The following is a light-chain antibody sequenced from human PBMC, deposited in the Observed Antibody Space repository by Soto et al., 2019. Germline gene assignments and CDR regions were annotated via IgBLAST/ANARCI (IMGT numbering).Light chain of an antibody. J-gene: IGKJ3*01. CDR2: GAS. Sequence: EIVMTQSPATLSVSPGERATLSCRASQSVSSNLAWYQQKPGQAPRLLIYGASTRATGIPARFSGSGSGTEFTLTISSLQSEDFAVYYCQHYGRSLTFGPGTKVDVK. CDR1: QSVSSN. CDR3: QHYGRSLT. V-gene: IGKV3-15*01.